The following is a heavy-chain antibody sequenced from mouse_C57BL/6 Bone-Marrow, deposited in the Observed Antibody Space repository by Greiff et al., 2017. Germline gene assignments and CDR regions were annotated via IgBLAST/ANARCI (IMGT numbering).Heavy chain of an antibody. CDR3: ARPGSSYYSYCDV. J-gene: IGHJ1*03. V-gene: IGHV15-2*01. Sequence: QVQLQQSGFELRSPGSSVKLSCKAFDSEVFSIAYMSWVRQKPGHGFDWICGILLSFGRTIYVGKFVDNATLAAVTLSNSAYLELNSLTTEDSAIYYCARPGSSYYSYCDVWRTGTTVTVTS. CDR2: ILLSFGRT. D-gene: IGHD1-1*01. CDR1: DSEVFSIAY.